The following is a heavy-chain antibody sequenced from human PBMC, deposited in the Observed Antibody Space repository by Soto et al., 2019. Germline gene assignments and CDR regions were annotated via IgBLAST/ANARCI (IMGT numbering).Heavy chain of an antibody. D-gene: IGHD4-17*01. J-gene: IGHJ3*02. CDR1: GFIFSTYA. V-gene: IGHV3-23*01. Sequence: GGSLRLSCAASGFIFSTYAMNWVRQAPGKGLEWVSAISSSGDSACYAESVRGRFTISRDNSINTLYLRMSSLRSEDTAVYYCAHPRGYGVFDAVDIWGQGAMVTVS. CDR2: ISSSGDSA. CDR3: AHPRGYGVFDAVDI.